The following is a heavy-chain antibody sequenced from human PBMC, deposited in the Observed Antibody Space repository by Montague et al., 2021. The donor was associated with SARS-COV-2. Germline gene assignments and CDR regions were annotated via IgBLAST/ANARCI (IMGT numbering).Heavy chain of an antibody. CDR3: ARLKRYFDSSGSPSAFDF. CDR2: IYYTGNT. V-gene: IGHV4-39*02. Sequence: SETLSLTCTVSGGSITNNIEYWAWIRQPPGKGLEWIGSIYYTGNTYYXPSLKSRVTISVVTSKNHFTLKLSSVTAAETAVYYCARLKRYFDSSGSPSAFDFWGQGTKVTVSS. D-gene: IGHD3-22*01. J-gene: IGHJ3*01. CDR1: GGSITNNIEY.